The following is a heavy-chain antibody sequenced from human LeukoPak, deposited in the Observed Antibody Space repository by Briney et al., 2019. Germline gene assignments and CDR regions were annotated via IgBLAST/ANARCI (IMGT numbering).Heavy chain of an antibody. Sequence: PGGSLRLSCAASGFTFSSYWMSWVRQAPGKGLEWVANINQDGSERHYVESVKGRFTISKDNAKNSLYLQMNSLRSEDTAVYYCASWGYNYGPWGQGTLVTVSS. V-gene: IGHV3-7*01. CDR1: GFTFSSYW. J-gene: IGHJ5*02. CDR2: INQDGSER. D-gene: IGHD5-18*01. CDR3: ASWGYNYGP.